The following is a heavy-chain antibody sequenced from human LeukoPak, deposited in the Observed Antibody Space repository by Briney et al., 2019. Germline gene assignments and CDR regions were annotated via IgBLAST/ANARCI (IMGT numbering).Heavy chain of an antibody. J-gene: IGHJ6*03. V-gene: IGHV1-46*01. CDR1: GYTFTSYY. D-gene: IGHD6-6*01. CDR3: ARVPTSSSIAALDDGYYYMDV. Sequence: ASVKVSCKASGYTFTSYYMHWVRQAPGQGLEWMGIINPSGGSTSYAQKFQGRVTMTRGTSTSTVYMQLSSLRSEDTAVYYCARVPTSSSIAALDDGYYYMDVWGKGTTVTVSS. CDR2: INPSGGST.